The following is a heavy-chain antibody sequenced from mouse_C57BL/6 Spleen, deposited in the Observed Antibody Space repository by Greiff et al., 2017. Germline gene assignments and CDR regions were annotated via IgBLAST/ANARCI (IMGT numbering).Heavy chain of an antibody. V-gene: IGHV5-9*01. Sequence: EVKLMESGGGLVKPGGSLKLSCAASGFTFSSYTMSWVRQTPEKRLEWVATISGGGGNTYYPDSVKGRFTISRDNAKNTLYLQMSSLRAEDTALYYCARSDGYYTWYFDVWGTGTTVTVSS. J-gene: IGHJ1*03. D-gene: IGHD2-3*01. CDR2: ISGGGGNT. CDR3: ARSDGYYTWYFDV. CDR1: GFTFSSYT.